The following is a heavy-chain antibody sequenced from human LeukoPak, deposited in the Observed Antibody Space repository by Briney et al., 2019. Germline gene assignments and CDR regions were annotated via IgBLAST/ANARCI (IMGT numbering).Heavy chain of an antibody. Sequence: PGESLRLSCAASGFTFDDYAMHWVRQAPGKGLEWVSGISWNSGSIGYADSVKGRFTISRDNAKNSLYLQMNSLRAEDTAVYYCARDHPIAVAGLNWFDPWGQGTLVTVSS. J-gene: IGHJ5*02. V-gene: IGHV3-9*01. CDR1: GFTFDDYA. CDR2: ISWNSGSI. D-gene: IGHD6-19*01. CDR3: ARDHPIAVAGLNWFDP.